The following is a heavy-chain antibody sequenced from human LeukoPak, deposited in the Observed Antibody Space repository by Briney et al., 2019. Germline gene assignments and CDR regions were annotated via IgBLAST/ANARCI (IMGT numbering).Heavy chain of an antibody. CDR2: IWYDGSNK. V-gene: IGHV3-33*06. Sequence: GRSLRLSCAASGFTFSSYGMHWVRQAPGKGLEWVAVIWYDGSNKYYADSVKGRFTISRDNSKNTLYLQMNSLRAEDTAVYYCAKDRLGDYYGSGSYYTNYFDYWGQGTLVTVSS. D-gene: IGHD3-10*01. CDR1: GFTFSSYG. J-gene: IGHJ4*02. CDR3: AKDRLGDYYGSGSYYTNYFDY.